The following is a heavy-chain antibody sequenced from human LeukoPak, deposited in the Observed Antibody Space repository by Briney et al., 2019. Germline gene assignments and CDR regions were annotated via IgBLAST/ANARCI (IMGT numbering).Heavy chain of an antibody. Sequence: ASVKVSCKASGYTFTSYGISWVRQAPGQGLEWMGWISAYNGNTNYAQKLQGRVIMTTDTSTSTAYMELRSLRSDDTAVYYCAREEEYYYYMDVWGKGTTVTVSS. CDR1: GYTFTSYG. J-gene: IGHJ6*03. CDR2: ISAYNGNT. CDR3: AREEEYYYYMDV. V-gene: IGHV1-18*01.